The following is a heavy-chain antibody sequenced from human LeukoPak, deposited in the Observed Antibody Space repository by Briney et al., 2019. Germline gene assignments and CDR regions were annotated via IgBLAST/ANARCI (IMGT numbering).Heavy chain of an antibody. V-gene: IGHV4-34*01. Sequence: SETQYLTCAVYGGSFSGYHWSWIRQHPGKRLEWIGELKHSGRTNYKPSLKTRATLSVDTSKNQFSLKLSSVTAADTAVYYCAILIPGSRTGVYWGQGTLWTVSS. J-gene: IGHJ4*02. CDR3: AILIPGSRTGVY. D-gene: IGHD2-8*02. CDR1: GGSFSGYH. CDR2: LKHSGRT.